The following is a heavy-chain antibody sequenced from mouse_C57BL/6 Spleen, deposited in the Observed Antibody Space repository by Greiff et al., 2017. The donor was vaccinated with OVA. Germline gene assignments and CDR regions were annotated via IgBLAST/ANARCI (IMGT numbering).Heavy chain of an antibody. V-gene: IGHV1-15*01. D-gene: IGHD1-1*01. CDR2: IDPETGGT. Sequence: QVQLKESGAELVRPGASVTLSCKASGYTFTDYEMHWVKQTPVHGLEWIGAIDPETGGTAYNQKFKGKAILTADKSSSTAYIELRSLTSEDSAVYYCTRSSPLYYYAMDYWGQGTSVTVSS. J-gene: IGHJ4*01. CDR3: TRSSPLYYYAMDY. CDR1: GYTFTDYE.